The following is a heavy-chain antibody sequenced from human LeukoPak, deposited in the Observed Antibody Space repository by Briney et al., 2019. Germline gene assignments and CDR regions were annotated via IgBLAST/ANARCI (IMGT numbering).Heavy chain of an antibody. CDR1: GFNFGRFW. CDR3: ARDGCSRSTCNTPGGFNS. D-gene: IGHD2-2*01. CDR2: INQDGGET. V-gene: IGHV3-7*01. J-gene: IGHJ4*02. Sequence: GGSLRLSCATSGFNFGRFWMSWVRQAPGKGLEWVANINQDGGETYYVGSVKGRFTISRDNPKNSLYLQMNSLRAEDTAVYFCARDGCSRSTCNTPGGFNSWGQGTLVTVSS.